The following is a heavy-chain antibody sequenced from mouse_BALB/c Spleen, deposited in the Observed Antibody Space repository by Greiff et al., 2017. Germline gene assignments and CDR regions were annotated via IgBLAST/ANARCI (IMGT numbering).Heavy chain of an antibody. D-gene: IGHD2-2*01. CDR1: GFTFSSYG. CDR2: ISSGGSYT. CDR3: AREGGYDYAMDY. Sequence: EVKLVESGGDLVKPGGSLKLSCAASGFTFSSYGMSWVRQTPDKRLEWVATISSGGSYTYYPDSVKGRFTISRDNAKNTLYLQMSSLKSEDTAMYYCAREGGYDYAMDYWGQGTSVTVSS. J-gene: IGHJ4*01. V-gene: IGHV5-6*01.